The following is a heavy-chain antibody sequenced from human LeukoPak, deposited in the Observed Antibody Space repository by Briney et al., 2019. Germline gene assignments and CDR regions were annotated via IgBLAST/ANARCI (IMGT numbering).Heavy chain of an antibody. J-gene: IGHJ3*02. CDR3: ATDLGDSLYAFDI. V-gene: IGHV1-24*01. CDR1: GYTLTVLS. D-gene: IGHD2-21*02. CDR2: FDPEDGET. Sequence: ASVKVSCRVSGYTLTVLSIHWVRQAPGKGLEWMGGFDPEDGETIYAQKFQGRVTMTEDTSTDTAYMELSSLRSEDTALYYCATDLGDSLYAFDIWGQGTMVTVSS.